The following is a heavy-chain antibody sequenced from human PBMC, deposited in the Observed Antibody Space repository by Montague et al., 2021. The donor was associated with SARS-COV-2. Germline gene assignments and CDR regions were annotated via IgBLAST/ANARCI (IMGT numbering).Heavy chain of an antibody. CDR3: TREGYQVLWSDYYYYGMDV. CDR1: GGSFSGYY. J-gene: IGHJ6*02. Sequence: SETLSLTCAVYGGSFSGYYWSWIRQPPGKGLEWIGEINHSGSTNXXPSLKSRVTISVDTSKNQFSLKLSSVTAVDTAVYYCTREGYQVLWSDYYYYGMDVWGQGTTVTVSS. D-gene: IGHD2-2*01. CDR2: INHSGST. V-gene: IGHV4-34*01.